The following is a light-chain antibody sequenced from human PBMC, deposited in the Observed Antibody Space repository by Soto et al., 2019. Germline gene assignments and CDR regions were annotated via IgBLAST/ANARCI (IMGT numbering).Light chain of an antibody. V-gene: IGKV3-20*01. CDR1: QSVSSSY. Sequence: ESVLTQSPGTLSFSPGERVTLSCRASQSVSSSYLACYQKKPDQDPRLLMYGASNRATVIPDRFSGSVSGTDFTLTISRLEPEDVAVYYCPQYGGSPPYTVGQGTKLET. CDR3: PQYGGSPPYT. J-gene: IGKJ2*01. CDR2: GAS.